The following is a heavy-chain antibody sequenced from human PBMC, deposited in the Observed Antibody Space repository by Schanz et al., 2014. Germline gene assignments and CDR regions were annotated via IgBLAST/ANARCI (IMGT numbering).Heavy chain of an antibody. J-gene: IGHJ5*02. V-gene: IGHV3-23*01. D-gene: IGHD3-9*01. CDR2: ISGSGGNT. CDR1: GFTFRGYA. Sequence: EVQLLESGGGLVQPGGSLRLSCAASGFTFRGYAMSWVRQAPGRGLEWVAIISGSGGNTYYADAVGGRFTISRDNSRTTVNLQMNSLRAEDTAVYYCAKAADWPVTRFDPWGQGTLVTVSS. CDR3: AKAADWPVTRFDP.